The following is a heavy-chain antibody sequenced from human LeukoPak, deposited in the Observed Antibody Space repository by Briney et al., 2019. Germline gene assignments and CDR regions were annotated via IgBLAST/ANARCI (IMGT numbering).Heavy chain of an antibody. V-gene: IGHV3-74*01. Sequence: GGPLRLSCAASGFTFSSYWMHWVRQTPGKGLVWVSRINTDGSSTSYADSVKGRFTISRDNAKNTLYLQMNSLRAEDTAVYYCVRSGQRNMVRGVVITPDYYSGMDVWGQGTTVTVS. J-gene: IGHJ6*02. CDR2: INTDGSST. D-gene: IGHD3-10*01. CDR1: GFTFSSYW. CDR3: VRSGQRNMVRGVVITPDYYSGMDV.